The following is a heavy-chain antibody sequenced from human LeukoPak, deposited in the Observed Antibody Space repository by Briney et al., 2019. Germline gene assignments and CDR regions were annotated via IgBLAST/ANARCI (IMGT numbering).Heavy chain of an antibody. J-gene: IGHJ4*02. V-gene: IGHV1-18*01. CDR3: AIEGPGELDPTFDY. Sequence: ASVKVSCKASGYTFTNYGISWVRQAPGQGLEWMGWISPYNGNTNYAQTFQGRVTMTTDTSTSPVYMELRSLRSDDTALYYCAIEGPGELDPTFDYWGQGTLVTVSS. CDR2: ISPYNGNT. D-gene: IGHD1-26*01. CDR1: GYTFTNYG.